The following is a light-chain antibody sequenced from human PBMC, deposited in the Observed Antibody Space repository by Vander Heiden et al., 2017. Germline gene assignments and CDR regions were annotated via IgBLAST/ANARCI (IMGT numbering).Light chain of an antibody. CDR2: WAS. CDR3: QQYFSTPQT. V-gene: IGKV4-1*01. CDR1: QTVLYSSNNKNY. J-gene: IGKJ1*01. Sequence: DIVMTQSPDSLAVSLGESATINCRSSQTVLYSSNNKNYLAWYQQKPRQPPKLLIYWASTRESGVPDRFSGSGSATDFTLTISSLQAEDVAVYYCQQYFSTPQTFGQGTKVEIK.